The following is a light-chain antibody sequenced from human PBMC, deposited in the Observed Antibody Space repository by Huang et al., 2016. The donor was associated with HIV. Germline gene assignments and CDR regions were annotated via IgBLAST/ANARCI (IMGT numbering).Light chain of an antibody. CDR2: AAS. J-gene: IGKJ4*02. V-gene: IGKV1-27*01. Sequence: IQMTQSPSSLSAWVAETVTITCRASQGISNYLAWYQQKPGKVPKLLIYAASTLQSGGSSRFGGGGSGTDFSLTISSLQPEDAGTYYCQKYNSAPLTFGGGTKVEIK. CDR1: QGISNY. CDR3: QKYNSAPLT.